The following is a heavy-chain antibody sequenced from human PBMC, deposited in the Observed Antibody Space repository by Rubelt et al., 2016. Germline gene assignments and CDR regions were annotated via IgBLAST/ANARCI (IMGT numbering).Heavy chain of an antibody. J-gene: IGHJ4*02. D-gene: IGHD6-6*01. CDR3: ARGRDSSSAPFDY. CDR1: GGSISSGGYY. Sequence: QVQLQESGPGLVKPSQTLSLTCTVSGGSISSGGYYWSWIRQHPGKGLEWIGEINHSGSTNYNPSLKSRVTISVETSKNQFSLKLSSVTAADTAVYYCARGRDSSSAPFDYWGQGTLVTVSS. CDR2: INHSGST. V-gene: IGHV4-31*03.